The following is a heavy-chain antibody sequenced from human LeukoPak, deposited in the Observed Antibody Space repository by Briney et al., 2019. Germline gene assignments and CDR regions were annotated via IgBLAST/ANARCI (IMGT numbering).Heavy chain of an antibody. CDR2: IYSGGST. Sequence: GGSLRLSCAASGFTVSSNYMSWVRQAPGKGLEWVSVIYSGGSTYYADSVKGRFTISRDNSKNTLYLQMNSLRAEDTGVYYCARERELLFDYWGQGTLVTVSS. CDR3: ARERELLFDY. D-gene: IGHD1-26*01. V-gene: IGHV3-66*02. CDR1: GFTVSSNY. J-gene: IGHJ4*02.